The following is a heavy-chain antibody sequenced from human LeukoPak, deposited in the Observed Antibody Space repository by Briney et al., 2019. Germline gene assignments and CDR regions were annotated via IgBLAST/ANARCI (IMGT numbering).Heavy chain of an antibody. V-gene: IGHV4-39*07. CDR1: GGSISSSSYY. D-gene: IGHD3-16*01. J-gene: IGHJ4*02. CDR2: IYYSGST. Sequence: SETLSLTCTASGGSISSSSYYWGWIRQPPGKGLEWIGSIYYSGSTYYNPSLKSRVTISVDTSKNQFSPKLSSVTAADTAVYYCARGGRYGLYYFDYWGQGTLVTVSS. CDR3: ARGGRYGLYYFDY.